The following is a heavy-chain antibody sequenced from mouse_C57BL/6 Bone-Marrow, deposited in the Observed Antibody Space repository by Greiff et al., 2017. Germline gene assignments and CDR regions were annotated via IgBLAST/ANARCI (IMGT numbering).Heavy chain of an antibody. CDR1: GYTFTSYW. V-gene: IGHV1-64*01. CDR3: ATGVLRYHYFDY. J-gene: IGHJ2*01. CDR2: IHPNSGST. D-gene: IGHD1-1*01. Sequence: QVQLQQPGAELVKPGASVKLSCKASGYTFTSYWMHWVKQRPGQGLEWIGMIHPNSGSTNYNEKFKSKATLTVDKSSSTAYMQLSSLTSEDSAVYYGATGVLRYHYFDYWGQGTTLTVSS.